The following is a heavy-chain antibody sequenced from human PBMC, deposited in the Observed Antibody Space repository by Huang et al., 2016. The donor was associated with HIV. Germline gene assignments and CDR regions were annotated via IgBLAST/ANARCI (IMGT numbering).Heavy chain of an antibody. Sequence: EVQLVESGGGLVQPGGSLKLSCAASGFTFSGSAMHWGRQASGKGLEWVGRIRSKANSYATAYAALVKGRFTISRDDSKNTAYLQMNSLKTEDTAVYYCTRLTMIGDGDYWGQGTLVTVSS. D-gene: IGHD3-22*01. CDR2: IRSKANSYAT. CDR3: TRLTMIGDGDY. CDR1: GFTFSGSA. V-gene: IGHV3-73*01. J-gene: IGHJ4*02.